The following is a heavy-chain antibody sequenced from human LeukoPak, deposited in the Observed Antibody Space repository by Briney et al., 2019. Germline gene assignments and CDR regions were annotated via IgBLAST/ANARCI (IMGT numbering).Heavy chain of an antibody. CDR2: IIPIFGTA. V-gene: IGHV1-69*05. Sequence: SVKVSCKASGGTFSSYAISWVRQAPGQGLEWMGGIIPIFGTANYAQKFQGRVTITTDESTSTAYMELSSLRAEDTAVYYCARDGNYYDNGAYYDAFDLWGQGTMVTVSS. D-gene: IGHD3-22*01. J-gene: IGHJ3*01. CDR3: ARDGNYYDNGAYYDAFDL. CDR1: GGTFSSYA.